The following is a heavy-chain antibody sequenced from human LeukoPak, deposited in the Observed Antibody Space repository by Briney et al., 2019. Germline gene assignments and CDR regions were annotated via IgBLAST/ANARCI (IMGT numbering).Heavy chain of an antibody. V-gene: IGHV3-48*04. Sequence: GGSLRLSCAASGFTFSSYNMNWVRQAPGKGLEWVSYISSSLSTIYYADSVKGRFTISRDNAKNSLYLQMNSLRAEDTAVYYCARDRGLSGSSYSFDYWGQGTLVTVSS. CDR2: ISSSLSTI. CDR3: ARDRGLSGSSYSFDY. J-gene: IGHJ4*02. D-gene: IGHD1-26*01. CDR1: GFTFSSYN.